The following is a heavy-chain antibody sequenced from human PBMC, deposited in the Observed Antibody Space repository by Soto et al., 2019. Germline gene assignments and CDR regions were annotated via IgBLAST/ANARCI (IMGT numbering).Heavy chain of an antibody. V-gene: IGHV1-46*01. Sequence: QVQLVQSGAEVKKPGASVQLSCRTSGYTFTHYYIHWVRQAPGQGLEWLAIINPASGSTNFAQDFQGRVTLTMDTSTTTVYMELSGLRAEDTAIFYCARDLAAGDYWGQGTLVTVSS. CDR3: ARDLAAGDY. CDR1: GYTFTHYY. J-gene: IGHJ4*02. D-gene: IGHD6-13*01. CDR2: INPASGST.